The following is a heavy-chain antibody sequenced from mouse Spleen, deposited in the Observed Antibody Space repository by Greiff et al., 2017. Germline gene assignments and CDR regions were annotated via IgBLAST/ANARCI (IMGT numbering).Heavy chain of an antibody. J-gene: IGHJ4*01. CDR3: ASLPNWDVAMDY. Sequence: VMLVESGAELAKPGASVKLSCKASGYTFTSYWMHWVKQRPGQGLEWIGYINPSSGYTKYNQKFKDKATLTADKSSSTAYMQLSSLTYEYSAVYYCASLPNWDVAMDYWGQGTSVTVSS. CDR1: GYTFTSYW. CDR2: INPSSGYT. D-gene: IGHD4-1*01. V-gene: IGHV1-7*01.